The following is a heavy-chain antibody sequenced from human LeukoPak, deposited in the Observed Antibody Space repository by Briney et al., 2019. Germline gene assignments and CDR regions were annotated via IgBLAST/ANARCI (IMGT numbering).Heavy chain of an antibody. D-gene: IGHD2-15*01. V-gene: IGHV4-59*12. CDR2: IYYSGST. CDR3: ARGGNLGYCSGGSCYRGSPNWFDP. Sequence: SETLSLTCTVSGGSISSYYWSWIRQPPGKGLEWIGYIYYSGSTNYNPSLKSRVTISVDTSKNQFSLKLSSVTAADTAVYYCARGGNLGYCSGGSCYRGSPNWFDPWGQGTLVTVSS. J-gene: IGHJ5*02. CDR1: GGSISSYY.